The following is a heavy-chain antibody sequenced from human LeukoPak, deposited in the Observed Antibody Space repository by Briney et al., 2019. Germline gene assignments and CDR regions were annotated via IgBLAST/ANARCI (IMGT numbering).Heavy chain of an antibody. CDR1: GFTFDDYT. J-gene: IGHJ4*02. D-gene: IGHD3-10*01. CDR2: IRWDGGST. CDR3: ASAGLTYGSGSYFVY. V-gene: IGHV3-43*01. Sequence: PGGSLRLSCAASGFTFDDYTMHWVRQAPGKGLEWVSLIRWDGGSTYYADSVKGRFTISRDNAKNSLYLQMNSLRAEDTALYYCASAGLTYGSGSYFVYWGQGTLVTVSS.